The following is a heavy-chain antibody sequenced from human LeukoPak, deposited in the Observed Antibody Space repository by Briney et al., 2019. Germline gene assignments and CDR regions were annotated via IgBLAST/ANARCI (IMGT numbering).Heavy chain of an antibody. Sequence: ASVKVSCKASGGTFSSYAISWVRQAPGQGLEWMGRIIPTLGIANYAQKFQGRVTITADKSTSTAYMELSSLRSEDTAVYYCARVSGAAAGMYYYYYGMDGWGQGTTVTVSS. J-gene: IGHJ6*02. CDR2: IIPTLGIA. CDR3: ARVSGAAAGMYYYYYGMDG. CDR1: GGTFSSYA. V-gene: IGHV1-69*04. D-gene: IGHD6-13*01.